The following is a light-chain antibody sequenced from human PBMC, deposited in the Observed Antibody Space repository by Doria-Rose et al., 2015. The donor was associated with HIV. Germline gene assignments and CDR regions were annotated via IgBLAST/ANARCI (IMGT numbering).Light chain of an antibody. CDR1: QSILYTSKNY. CDR2: WAS. Sequence: DIQVTQSPESLGMSLGERATLNCKSNQSILYTSKNYLAWYQQKPGQPPKLLTYWASTRQSGVPARFSGSGSGTDFTLTISSLEAEDVAVYYCQQYYDTPSFGPGTTVDIK. J-gene: IGKJ3*01. CDR3: QQYYDTPS. V-gene: IGKV4-1*01.